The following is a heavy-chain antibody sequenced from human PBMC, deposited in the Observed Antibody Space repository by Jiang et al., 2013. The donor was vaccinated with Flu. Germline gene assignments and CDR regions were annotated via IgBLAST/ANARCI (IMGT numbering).Heavy chain of an antibody. CDR2: ISAYNGDT. D-gene: IGHD6-13*01. CDR1: GYTFTSYG. V-gene: IGHV1-18*04. J-gene: IGHJ4*02. Sequence: GAEVKKPGASVKVSCKASGYTFTSYGISWVRQAPGQGLEWMGWISAYNGDTNYAQKLQGRVTMTTDTSTSTAYMELRSLRSDDTAVYYCARDSSSWYGPNYFDYWGQGTLVTVSS. CDR3: ARDSSSWYGPNYFDY.